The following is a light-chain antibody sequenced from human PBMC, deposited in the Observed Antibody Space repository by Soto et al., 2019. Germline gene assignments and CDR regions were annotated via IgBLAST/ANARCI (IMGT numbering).Light chain of an antibody. CDR1: QSISDT. CDR3: QQYNSYSIT. V-gene: IGKV3-15*01. Sequence: IVMTQSTSTLSVSPGGRATLSCRASQSISDTSAWYQQKPGQAPRLLIHGASTRATGFPARFSGSGSGTDFTLTISSLQPDDFATYYCQQYNSYSITFGQGTRLEIK. J-gene: IGKJ5*01. CDR2: GAS.